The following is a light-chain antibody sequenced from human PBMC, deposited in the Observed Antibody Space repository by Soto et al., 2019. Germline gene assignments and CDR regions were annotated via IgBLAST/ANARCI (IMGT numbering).Light chain of an antibody. J-gene: IGKJ4*01. Sequence: EIVMTQSPATLSVSPGERATLSCRASQSVSSNLAWYQQKPGQAPRLLIYGASTRATGIPARFSGSGSGTEFTLTISSLQSEDFATYYCQQYTNFPLTFGGGTTVEIK. CDR2: GAS. V-gene: IGKV3-15*01. CDR1: QSVSSN. CDR3: QQYTNFPLT.